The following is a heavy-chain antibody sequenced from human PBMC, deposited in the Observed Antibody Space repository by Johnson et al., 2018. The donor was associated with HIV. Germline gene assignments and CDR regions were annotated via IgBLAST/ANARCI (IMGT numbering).Heavy chain of an antibody. J-gene: IGHJ3*02. V-gene: IGHV3-15*01. CDR2: IKSKTDGGTT. CDR3: TTDPTDSSSWYNAFEI. Sequence: VQLVESGGGLVKPGGSLRLSCAASGFTFSNAWMSWVRQAPGKGLEWVGRIKSKTDGGTTDYAAPVKGRFTISRDDSKNTLYLQLNSMTTEDTAVYYCTTDPTDSSSWYNAFEIWGQGTMVTVSS. CDR1: GFTFSNAW. D-gene: IGHD6-13*01.